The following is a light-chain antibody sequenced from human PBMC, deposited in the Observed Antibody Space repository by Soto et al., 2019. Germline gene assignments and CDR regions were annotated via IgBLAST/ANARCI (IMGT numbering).Light chain of an antibody. CDR2: DAS. CDR3: QQYNTGLT. J-gene: IGKJ4*01. CDR1: QSISSW. Sequence: DIQMTQSPATLSASVGDRVTITFRASQSISSWLAWYQQKPGKAPKLLIYDASSLESGVPSRFSGSGSGTEFTLTISSLQPDDFATYYCQQYNTGLTFGGGTKVDI. V-gene: IGKV1-5*01.